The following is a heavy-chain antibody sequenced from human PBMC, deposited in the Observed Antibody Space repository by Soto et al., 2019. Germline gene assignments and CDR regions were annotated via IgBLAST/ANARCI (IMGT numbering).Heavy chain of an antibody. CDR3: ARVPDMTTVIHFDY. D-gene: IGHD4-17*01. J-gene: IGHJ4*02. Sequence: ASVKVSCKASGYTFTSYGISCVRQAPGQGLEWMGWISAYNGNTNYAQKLQGRVTMTTDTSTSTAYMELRSLRSDDTAVYYCARVPDMTTVIHFDYWGQGTLVTVSS. CDR1: GYTFTSYG. V-gene: IGHV1-18*01. CDR2: ISAYNGNT.